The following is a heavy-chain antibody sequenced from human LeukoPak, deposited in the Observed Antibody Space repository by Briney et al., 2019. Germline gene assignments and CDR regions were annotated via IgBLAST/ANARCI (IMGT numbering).Heavy chain of an antibody. CDR3: TRRAYYYDSRGRTGYFDY. CDR2: IYPGDSDA. V-gene: IGHV5-51*01. D-gene: IGHD3-22*01. J-gene: IGHJ4*02. Sequence: GESLKISCKGSGYTFTTYWIGWVRQMPGKGLEWMAMIYPGDSDARYSPSFQGHVTISADKSISTAYLQWSSLKASDTAMYYCTRRAYYYDSRGRTGYFDYWGQGTLVTVSS. CDR1: GYTFTTYW.